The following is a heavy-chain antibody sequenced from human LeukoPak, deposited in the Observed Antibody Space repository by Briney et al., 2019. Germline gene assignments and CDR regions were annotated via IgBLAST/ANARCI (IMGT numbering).Heavy chain of an antibody. CDR3: AREGITVTTEGWFDP. Sequence: GGSLRLSCAASGFTFSSYSKNWVRQAPGKGLEWVSYISSSSSTIYYADSVKGRFTISRDNAKNSLYLQMNSLRDEDTAVYYCAREGITVTTEGWFDPWGQGTLVTVSS. J-gene: IGHJ5*02. CDR1: GFTFSSYS. CDR2: ISSSSSTI. D-gene: IGHD4-17*01. V-gene: IGHV3-48*02.